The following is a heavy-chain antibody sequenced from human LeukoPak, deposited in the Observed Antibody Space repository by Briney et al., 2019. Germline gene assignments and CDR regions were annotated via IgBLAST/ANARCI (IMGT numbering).Heavy chain of an antibody. J-gene: IGHJ4*02. Sequence: GGSLRLSCAASGFTVNSNYMNWVRQAPGKGLEWFSVVYSDDTTYYADSVKGRFTISRDNSKNTLYLQMNNLRAEDTAVYYCARGGGYYAIDYWGQGTLVTVSS. CDR2: VYSDDTT. CDR1: GFTVNSNY. CDR3: ARGGGYYAIDY. V-gene: IGHV3-53*01. D-gene: IGHD1-26*01.